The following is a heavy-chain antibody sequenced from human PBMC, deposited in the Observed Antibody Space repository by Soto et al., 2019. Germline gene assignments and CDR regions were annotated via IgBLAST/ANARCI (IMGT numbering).Heavy chain of an antibody. Sequence: QVQLQQWGAGLLKPSETLSLTCAVYGGSFSDYYWGWIRQPPGKGLEGIGEINHSGSTTYNPSLRSRVTISVDTSKNQFSLKLSTVTAADTAVYYCARTRRNEHSYGYDYWGQGTLVTVSS. D-gene: IGHD5-18*01. CDR1: GGSFSDYY. CDR3: ARTRRNEHSYGYDY. CDR2: INHSGST. J-gene: IGHJ4*02. V-gene: IGHV4-34*01.